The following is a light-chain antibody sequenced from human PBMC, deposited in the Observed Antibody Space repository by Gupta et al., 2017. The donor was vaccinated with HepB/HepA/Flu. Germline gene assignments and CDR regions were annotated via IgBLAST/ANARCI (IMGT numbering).Light chain of an antibody. CDR3: QVWDSSSEQVV. J-gene: IGLJ2*01. V-gene: IGLV3-21*04. Sequence: SYVLTQPPSVSVAPGKTARITCGGNNIGSKSVHWYQQKPGQAPVLVIYYDSDRPSGIPERFSGSNSGNKATLTISRVEAGDEADYYCQVWDSSSEQVVFGGGTKLTVL. CDR2: YDS. CDR1: NIGSKS.